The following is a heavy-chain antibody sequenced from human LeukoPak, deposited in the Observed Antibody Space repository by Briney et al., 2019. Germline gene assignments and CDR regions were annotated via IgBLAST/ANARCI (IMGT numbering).Heavy chain of an antibody. CDR3: ARAGSYYGNWFDP. V-gene: IGHV1-69*13. D-gene: IGHD1-26*01. CDR1: GGTFSSYA. CDR2: IIPIFGTT. Sequence: ASVKVSCKASGGTFSSYAISWVRQAPGQGLEWMGGIIPIFGTTNYAQKFQGRVTITADESTSTAYMELSRLRSDDTAVYYCARAGSYYGNWFDPWGQGTLVTVSS. J-gene: IGHJ5*02.